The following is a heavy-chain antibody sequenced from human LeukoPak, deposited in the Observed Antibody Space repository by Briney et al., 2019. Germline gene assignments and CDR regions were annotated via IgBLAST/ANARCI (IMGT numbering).Heavy chain of an antibody. CDR1: GYTFTSYD. D-gene: IGHD6-6*01. J-gene: IGHJ3*02. CDR2: INPSGGST. CDR3: ARDRRIAARLGPGPDAFDI. Sequence: ASVKVSCKASGYTFTSYDINWVRQATGQGLEWMGIINPSGGSTSYAQKFQGRVTMTRDTSTSTVYMELSSLRSEDTAVYYCARDRRIAARLGPGPDAFDIWGQGTMVTVSS. V-gene: IGHV1-46*01.